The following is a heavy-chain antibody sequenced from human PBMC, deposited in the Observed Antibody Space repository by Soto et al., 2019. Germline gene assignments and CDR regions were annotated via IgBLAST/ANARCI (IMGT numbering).Heavy chain of an antibody. CDR2: IYHSGST. Sequence: QLQLQESGPGLVKPSETLSLTCTVSGGSISSSSYYWGWIRQPPGKGLEWIGTIYHSGSTYYKPSLTSRVTISVDTFKNQFSLKLNSVTAADTAIYYCAREMGGSIDYWGQGTRVTVSS. D-gene: IGHD1-26*01. V-gene: IGHV4-39*01. CDR1: GGSISSSSYY. J-gene: IGHJ4*02. CDR3: AREMGGSIDY.